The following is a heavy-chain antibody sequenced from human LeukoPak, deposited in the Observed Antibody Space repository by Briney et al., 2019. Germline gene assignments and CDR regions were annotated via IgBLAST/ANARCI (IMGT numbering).Heavy chain of an antibody. CDR1: GYTFTTYY. V-gene: IGHV1-46*01. J-gene: IGHJ4*02. CDR3: GRGGAGGWSHWGQFDY. D-gene: IGHD7-27*01. CDR2: INPSGGST. Sequence: GASVKVSCKASGYTFTTYYMHWVRQAPGQGLEWMGLINPSGGSTSYAQKFQGRVTMTRDMSTSTVYMELSSLRSEDTAVYYCGRGGAGGWSHWGQFDYWGQGTLVTVSS.